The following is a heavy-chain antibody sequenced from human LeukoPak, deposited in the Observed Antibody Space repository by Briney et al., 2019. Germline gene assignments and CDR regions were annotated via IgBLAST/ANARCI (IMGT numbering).Heavy chain of an antibody. V-gene: IGHV4-39*01. J-gene: IGHJ4*02. CDR2: IYYSGNT. Sequence: SETLSLTCTVSGGSISSSTYHWGWVRQPPGKGLEWIGTIYYSGNTYNNPSLKSRVTISIDTSKNQFSLKLSSVTAADTAVYYCARTNSPQRSRPFGYWGQGSLVTVSS. D-gene: IGHD4-23*01. CDR3: ARTNSPQRSRPFGY. CDR1: GGSISSSTYH.